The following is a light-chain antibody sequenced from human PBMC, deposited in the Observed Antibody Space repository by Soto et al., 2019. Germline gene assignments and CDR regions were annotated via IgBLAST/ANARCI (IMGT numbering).Light chain of an antibody. CDR1: QSISSN. J-gene: IGKJ3*01. Sequence: IRMTQSPSTLSVSPGERVTLSCRASQSISSNLAWYQQKPGQAPTLLIYGASTMQTGIPSRFSGSGSGTEFTLTISRLQSEDVAGYYCQQYDSYPFTFGLGTKVDIK. CDR3: QQYDSYPFT. CDR2: GAS. V-gene: IGKV1-8*01.